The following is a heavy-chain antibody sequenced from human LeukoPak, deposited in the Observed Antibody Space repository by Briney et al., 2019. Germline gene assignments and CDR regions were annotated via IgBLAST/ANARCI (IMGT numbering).Heavy chain of an antibody. D-gene: IGHD6-13*01. V-gene: IGHV3-23*01. CDR3: AKGGSSWSEFDY. CDR1: GFTFSSYA. Sequence: GGSLRLSSAASGFTFSSYAMSWVRQAPGKGLEWVSGISASGGLTYYADSVKGRFTISRDNSKNTLHLQMNSLRDDDTAVYYCAKGGSSWSEFDYWGQGTLVTVSS. J-gene: IGHJ4*02. CDR2: ISASGGLT.